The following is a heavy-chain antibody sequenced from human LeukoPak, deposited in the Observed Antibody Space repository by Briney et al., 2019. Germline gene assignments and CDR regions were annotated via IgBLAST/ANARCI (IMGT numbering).Heavy chain of an antibody. Sequence: SVKVSCKASGGTFSSYAISWVRQAPGQGLEWMGGIIPIFGTANYAQKFQGRVTITTDESTSTAYMELSSLRSEDTAVYYSARGREWLSPFDYWGQETLVTVSS. D-gene: IGHD3-3*01. CDR3: ARGREWLSPFDY. V-gene: IGHV1-69*05. CDR1: GGTFSSYA. CDR2: IIPIFGTA. J-gene: IGHJ4*02.